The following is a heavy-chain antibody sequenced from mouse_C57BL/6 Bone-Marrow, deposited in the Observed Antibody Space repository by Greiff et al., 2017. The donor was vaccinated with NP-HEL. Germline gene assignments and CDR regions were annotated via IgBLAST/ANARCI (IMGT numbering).Heavy chain of an antibody. CDR2: IDPSDSYT. D-gene: IGHD2-4*01. Sequence: QVQLQQPGAELVMPGASVKLSCKASGYTFTSYWMHWVKQRPGQGLEWIGEIDPSDSYTNYNQKFKGKSTLTVDKSSSTAYMQLSSLTSEDSAVYYCERGDDYDGDYWGQGTTLTVSS. CDR3: ERGDDYDGDY. CDR1: GYTFTSYW. V-gene: IGHV1-69*01. J-gene: IGHJ2*01.